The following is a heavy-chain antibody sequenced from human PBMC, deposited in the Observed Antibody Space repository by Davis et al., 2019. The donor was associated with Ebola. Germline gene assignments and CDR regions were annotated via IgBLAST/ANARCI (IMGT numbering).Heavy chain of an antibody. CDR1: GFTFSSFG. CDR3: ARGRYGERYFDY. Sequence: GESLKISCAASGFTFSSFGLHWVRQAPGKGLEWVAIISSDGTNKYYADSVKGRFTISRDNSKNTLYLQMNSLRAEDTAVYYCARGRYGERYFDYWGQGTLVTVSS. V-gene: IGHV3-30-3*01. J-gene: IGHJ4*02. D-gene: IGHD3-10*01. CDR2: ISSDGTNK.